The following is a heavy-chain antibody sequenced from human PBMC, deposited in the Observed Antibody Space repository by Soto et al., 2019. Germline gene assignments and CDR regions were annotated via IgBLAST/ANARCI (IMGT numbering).Heavy chain of an antibody. CDR3: ARDQGIVVVPAARPYYYGMDV. V-gene: IGHV4-59*01. CDR1: GGYISRYY. J-gene: IGHJ6*02. D-gene: IGHD2-2*01. Sequence: SETLSLTCNGSGGYISRYYWSWIRQPPGKGLEWIGYIYYSGSTNYNPSLKSRVTISVDTSKNQFSLKLSSVTAADTAVYYCARDQGIVVVPAARPYYYGMDVWGQGTTVTVSS. CDR2: IYYSGST.